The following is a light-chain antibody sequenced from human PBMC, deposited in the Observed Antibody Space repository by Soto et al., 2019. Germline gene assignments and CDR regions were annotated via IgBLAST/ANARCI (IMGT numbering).Light chain of an antibody. CDR3: HQYYSIPFT. Sequence: DIVMTQSPDSLAVSLGERATINCKSSQSVLYSSNNKNYLAWYQQKPGQPPKLLIYWASTRESGVPDRFSGSGSGTDFTLTISSLQAEDVAVYYCHQYYSIPFTFVPGTKVDIK. J-gene: IGKJ3*01. V-gene: IGKV4-1*01. CDR2: WAS. CDR1: QSVLYSSNNKNY.